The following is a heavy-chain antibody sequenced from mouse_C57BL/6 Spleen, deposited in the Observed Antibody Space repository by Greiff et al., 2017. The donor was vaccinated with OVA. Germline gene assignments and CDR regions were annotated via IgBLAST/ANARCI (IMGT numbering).Heavy chain of an antibody. CDR1: GSTFTEYT. J-gene: IGHJ4*01. Sequence: QVQLKESGAELVKPGASVKLSCKASGSTFTEYTLHWGKPRSGQGLEWIWWFYPGSGSIKYNEKFKDKATLTADKSSSTVYMELSRLTSEDSAVYFCARHEGGSSTYYAMDYWGQGTAVTVSS. CDR3: ARHEGGSSTYYAMDY. V-gene: IGHV1-62-2*01. D-gene: IGHD1-1*01. CDR2: FYPGSGSI.